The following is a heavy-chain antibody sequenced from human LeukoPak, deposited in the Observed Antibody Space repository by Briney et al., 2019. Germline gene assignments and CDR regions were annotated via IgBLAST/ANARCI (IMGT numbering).Heavy chain of an antibody. CDR3: AKDQVVRGVVDYGMDV. CDR1: GFTFSSYA. CDR2: ISGSGGST. V-gene: IGHV3-23*01. Sequence: PGGSLRLSCAASGFTFSSYAMSWVRQAPGKGLEWVSAISGSGGSTYYADSVKGRFTISRDNSKNTVYLQMNSLRAEDTAVYYCAKDQVVRGVVDYGMDVWGQGTTVTVSS. J-gene: IGHJ6*02. D-gene: IGHD3-10*01.